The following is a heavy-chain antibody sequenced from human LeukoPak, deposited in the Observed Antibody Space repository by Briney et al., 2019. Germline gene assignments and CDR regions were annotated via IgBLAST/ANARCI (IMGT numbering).Heavy chain of an antibody. V-gene: IGHV4-39*07. J-gene: IGHJ5*02. CDR1: GGSMRSSNFY. D-gene: IGHD3-9*01. CDR2: INYSGST. Sequence: SETLSLTCTVSGGSMRSSNFYWGWIRQPPGKGLEWIGNINYSGSTYYNPSVKSRVTLSVDVSKNRFSLNLTSVTAADTALYFCARTHFDSLGWFDPWGQGIQAIVSS. CDR3: ARTHFDSLGWFDP.